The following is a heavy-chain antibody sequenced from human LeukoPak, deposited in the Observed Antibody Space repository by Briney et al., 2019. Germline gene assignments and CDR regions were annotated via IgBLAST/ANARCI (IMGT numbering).Heavy chain of an antibody. D-gene: IGHD1-26*01. CDR3: ARDPYSGMYSAYYYYYMDV. Sequence: PGGSLRLSCAASGFTFSSYVMHWVRQAPGKGLEWVAFIRYDGSNKYYSDSVKGRFTISRDNSKNSLYLQMNSLRGEDTAVYYCARDPYSGMYSAYYYYYMDVWGKGTTVTVSS. CDR2: IRYDGSNK. CDR1: GFTFSSYV. J-gene: IGHJ6*03. V-gene: IGHV3-30*02.